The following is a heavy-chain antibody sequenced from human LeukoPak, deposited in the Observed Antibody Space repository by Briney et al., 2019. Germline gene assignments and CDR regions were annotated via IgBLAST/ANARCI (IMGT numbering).Heavy chain of an antibody. Sequence: SVKVSCKASGGTFSSYAISWVRQAPGQGLEWMGGIIPILGTANYAQKFQGRVTITADESASTAYMELSSLRSEDTAVYYCAKASITMVRGLAWGQGTLVTVSS. V-gene: IGHV1-69*13. CDR2: IIPILGTA. J-gene: IGHJ4*02. D-gene: IGHD3-10*01. CDR1: GGTFSSYA. CDR3: AKASITMVRGLA.